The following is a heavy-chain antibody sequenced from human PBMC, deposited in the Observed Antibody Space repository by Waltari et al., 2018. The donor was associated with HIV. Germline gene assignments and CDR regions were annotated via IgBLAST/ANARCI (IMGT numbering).Heavy chain of an antibody. CDR2: ISPNRGRT. J-gene: IGHJ5*02. D-gene: IGHD3-16*01. V-gene: IGHV1-2*02. Sequence: QVQLVQSGAEVKKPGASVKVSCKASGYTFTGHYMHWVRPAPGQGLEWKGWISPNRGRTDYARSVQGRVTMTRATSISTACMGRSRLRSNDTAVYYCARAAGGGNWFDPWRQGTLVTVSS. CDR3: ARAAGGGNWFDP. CDR1: GYTFTGHY.